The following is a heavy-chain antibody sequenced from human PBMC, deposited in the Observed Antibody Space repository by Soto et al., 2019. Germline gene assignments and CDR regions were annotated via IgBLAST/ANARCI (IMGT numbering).Heavy chain of an antibody. D-gene: IGHD3-3*01. CDR3: ARGGPEWSYIDY. Sequence: XESLSLSSAASGFTFSSYGMHWVGQAPGKGLEWVAVIWYDGSNKYYADSVKGRFTISRDNSKNTLYLQMNSLRAEDTAVYYCARGGPEWSYIDYWGQGTLVTVSS. V-gene: IGHV3-33*01. CDR1: GFTFSSYG. CDR2: IWYDGSNK. J-gene: IGHJ4*02.